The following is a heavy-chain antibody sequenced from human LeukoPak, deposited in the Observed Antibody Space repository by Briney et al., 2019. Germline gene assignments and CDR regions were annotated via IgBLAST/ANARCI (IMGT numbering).Heavy chain of an antibody. CDR3: ARGYSSSWSIRQNRRVCDY. D-gene: IGHD6-13*01. V-gene: IGHV1-8*01. CDR2: MNPNSGNT. CDR1: GYTFTSYD. Sequence: ASVKVSCKASGYTFTSYDINWVRQATGQGLEWMGWMNPNSGNTGYAQKFQGRVTMTRNTSIRTAYMELSSLRSEDTAVYYCARGYSSSWSIRQNRRVCDYWGQGTLVTVSS. J-gene: IGHJ4*02.